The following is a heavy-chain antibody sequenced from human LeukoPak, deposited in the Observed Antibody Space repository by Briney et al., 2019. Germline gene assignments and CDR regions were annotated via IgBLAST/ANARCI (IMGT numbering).Heavy chain of an antibody. CDR2: ISNGGSTI. D-gene: IGHD2-21*01. CDR3: ARHDTGDAFDY. Sequence: PGGSLRLSCAASGFTFGNSDMNWVRQAPGKGLEWISYISNGGSTIYYADSVKGRFTIARDNAKNSLSLQMNSLRVEDTAVYYCARHDTGDAFDYWGQGALVTVSS. J-gene: IGHJ4*02. CDR1: GFTFGNSD. V-gene: IGHV3-48*03.